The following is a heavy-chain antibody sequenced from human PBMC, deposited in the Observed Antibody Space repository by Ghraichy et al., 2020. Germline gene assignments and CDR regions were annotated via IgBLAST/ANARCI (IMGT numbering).Heavy chain of an antibody. CDR3: ARVMTSYCGGDCYSHYFDF. CDR2: IYHTGST. CDR1: GGSVSSGSHH. J-gene: IGHJ4*02. D-gene: IGHD2-21*02. Sequence: GSLSLTCTVSGGSVSSGSHHWSWIRQPPGKGLEWIGSIYHTGSTNYNPSLKSRVTISVDTSKNQFSLKLRTVTAADTAVYYCARVMTSYCGGDCYSHYFDFWGQGTLVTASS. V-gene: IGHV4-61*01.